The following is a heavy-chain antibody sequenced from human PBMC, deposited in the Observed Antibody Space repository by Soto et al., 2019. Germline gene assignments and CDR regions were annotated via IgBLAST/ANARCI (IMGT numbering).Heavy chain of an antibody. CDR3: ARGGPVADDAFDI. CDR2: TRNKANSYTT. J-gene: IGHJ3*02. D-gene: IGHD6-19*01. Sequence: EVQLVESGGGLVQPGGSLRLSCAASGFTFSDHYMDWVRQAPGKGLEWVGRTRNKANSYTTEYAASVKGRFTISRDDSKNSLYLQMNSLKTEDTAVYYCARGGPVADDAFDIWGQGTMVTVSS. V-gene: IGHV3-72*01. CDR1: GFTFSDHY.